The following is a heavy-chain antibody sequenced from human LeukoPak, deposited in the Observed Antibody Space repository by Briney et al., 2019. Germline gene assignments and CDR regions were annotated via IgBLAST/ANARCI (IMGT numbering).Heavy chain of an antibody. D-gene: IGHD5-18*01. V-gene: IGHV4-34*01. CDR3: ARGPYGYSFDY. CDR2: INHSGST. Sequence: SETLSLTCTVSGASISSYYWSWIRQPPGKGLEWIGEINHSGSTNYNPSLKSRVTISVDTSKNQFSLKLSSVTAADTAVYYCARGPYGYSFDYWGQGTLVTVSS. CDR1: GASISSYY. J-gene: IGHJ4*02.